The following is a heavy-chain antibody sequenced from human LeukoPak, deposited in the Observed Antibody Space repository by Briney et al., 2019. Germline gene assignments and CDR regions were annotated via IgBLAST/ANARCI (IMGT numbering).Heavy chain of an antibody. CDR3: ARDLSHSSGGY. D-gene: IGHD6-19*01. CDR2: ISYDGSNK. CDR1: GFTFSSYA. Sequence: HPRGSLRLSCAASGFTFSSYAMHWVRQAPGKGLEWVAVISYDGSNKYYADSVKGRFTISRDNSKNTLYLQMNSLRAEDTAVYYCARDLSHSSGGYWGQGTLVTVSS. V-gene: IGHV3-30*04. J-gene: IGHJ4*02.